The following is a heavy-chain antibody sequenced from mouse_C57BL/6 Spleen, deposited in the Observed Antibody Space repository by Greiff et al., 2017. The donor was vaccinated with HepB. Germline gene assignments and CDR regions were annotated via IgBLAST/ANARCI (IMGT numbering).Heavy chain of an antibody. D-gene: IGHD1-1*01. J-gene: IGHJ1*03. CDR3: ANYYGSRGCFGV. CDR1: GFTFSDYG. V-gene: IGHV5-17*01. CDR2: ISSDSSTI. Sequence: EVKLMESGGGLVKPGGSLKLSCAASGFTFSDYGMHWVGQAPEKGLEWVAYISSDSSTINYADTVKGRFTISRDNAKNTVFLQMTSLRCEDTAMYYCANYYGSRGCFGVRGTGATVTVSS.